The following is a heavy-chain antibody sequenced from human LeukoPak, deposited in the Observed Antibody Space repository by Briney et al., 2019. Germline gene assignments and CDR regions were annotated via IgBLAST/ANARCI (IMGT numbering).Heavy chain of an antibody. CDR2: IYTSGST. V-gene: IGHV4-4*07. CDR1: GGSISSYY. Sequence: SETLSLTCTVSGGSISSYYWSWLRQPAGKGLEWIGRIYTSGSTNYNPSLKSRVTMSVDTSKNQFSLKLSSVTAADTAVHYCARGRAYDSSGDYGYYFDYWGQGTLVTVSS. D-gene: IGHD3-22*01. CDR3: ARGRAYDSSGDYGYYFDY. J-gene: IGHJ4*02.